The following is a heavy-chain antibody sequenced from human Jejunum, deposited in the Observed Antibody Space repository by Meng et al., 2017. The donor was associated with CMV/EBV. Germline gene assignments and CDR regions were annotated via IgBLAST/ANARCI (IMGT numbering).Heavy chain of an antibody. CDR1: GLGLSNYV. D-gene: IGHD1-14*01. CDR3: AKGTGVDY. J-gene: IGHJ4*02. Sequence: SFAAYGLGLSNYVVGWVRQAPGKGTEWVSTISGSGGAIFYADSVKGRFTISRDNSKNTLFLQMHSLRAEDTAVYYCAKGTGVDYWGQGTLVTVSS. V-gene: IGHV3-23*01. CDR2: ISGSGGAI.